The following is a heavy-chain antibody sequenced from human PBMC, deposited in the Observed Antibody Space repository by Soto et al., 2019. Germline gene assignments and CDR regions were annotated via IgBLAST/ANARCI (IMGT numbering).Heavy chain of an antibody. CDR2: IYYSGST. CDR3: ASGPGVVAAATRYYGMAV. Sequence: SETLSLTCTVSGGSISSGGYYWSWIRQHQGKGLEWIGYIYYSGSTYYNPSLKSRVTISVDTSKNQFSPKLSSGTAAYRAAYYCASGPGVVAAATRYYGMAVGGKETTFTVPQ. D-gene: IGHD2-15*01. J-gene: IGHJ6*04. CDR1: GGSISSGGYY. V-gene: IGHV4-31*03.